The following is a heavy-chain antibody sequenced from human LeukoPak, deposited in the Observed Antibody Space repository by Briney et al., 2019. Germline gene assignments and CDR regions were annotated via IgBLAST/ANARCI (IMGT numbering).Heavy chain of an antibody. J-gene: IGHJ4*02. CDR1: GYTFTSYG. CDR2: ISAYNGNT. V-gene: IGHV1-18*01. D-gene: IGHD3-10*01. CDR3: ARDYPANYYGSGSYSRHFDY. Sequence: ASVNVSCKASGYTFTSYGISWVRQAPGQGLEWMGWISAYNGNTNYAQKLQGRVTMTTDTSTSTAYMELRSLRSDDTAVYYCARDYPANYYGSGSYSRHFDYWGQGTLVTVSS.